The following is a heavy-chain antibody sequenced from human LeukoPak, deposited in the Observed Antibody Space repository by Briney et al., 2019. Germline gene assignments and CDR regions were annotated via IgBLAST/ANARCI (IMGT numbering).Heavy chain of an antibody. CDR3: AKGSSIAVAGDFDY. V-gene: IGHV3-23*01. CDR1: GFTFSRYA. J-gene: IGHJ4*02. CDR2: ISRSGGST. D-gene: IGHD6-19*01. Sequence: SGGSLRLSCAASGFTFSRYAMSWVRQAPGKGLEWVSAISRSGGSTYYADSVKNSFTISRDNSKNTLYLQKISLRAADTAVYYCAKGSSIAVAGDFDYWGQGTLVTVSS.